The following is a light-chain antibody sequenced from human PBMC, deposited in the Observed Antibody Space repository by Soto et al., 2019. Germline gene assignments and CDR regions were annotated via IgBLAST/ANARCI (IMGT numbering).Light chain of an antibody. CDR3: QQRINWPRTWT. J-gene: IGKJ1*01. Sequence: EIVLTQSPATLSLSPGERATLSCRASQSVSSDLAWYQQKPGQAPRLLTYDASNRATGIPARFSGSGSGTDFSLPSSSLEPEDFAVYYRQQRINWPRTWTGGQGTKVEIQ. V-gene: IGKV3-11*01. CDR2: DAS. CDR1: QSVSSD.